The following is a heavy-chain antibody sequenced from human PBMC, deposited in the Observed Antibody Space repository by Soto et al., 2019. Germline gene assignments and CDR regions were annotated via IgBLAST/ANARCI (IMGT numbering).Heavy chain of an antibody. J-gene: IGHJ6*02. CDR1: GFTFSNAW. CDR3: TTDIPAANPIPWTNRPVNGMDV. V-gene: IGHV3-15*07. CDR2: IKSKTDGGPT. D-gene: IGHD2-2*01. Sequence: GGSLRLSCAASGFTFSNAWMNWVRQAPGKGLEWVGRIKSKTDGGPTDYATPVKGRFTISRDDSKNTLYLQMNSLKTRDTAVYYCTTDIPAANPIPWTNRPVNGMDVWGQGTTVTVSS.